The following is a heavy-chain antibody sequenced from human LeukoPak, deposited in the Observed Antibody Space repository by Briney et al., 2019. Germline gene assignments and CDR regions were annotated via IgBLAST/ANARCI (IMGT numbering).Heavy chain of an antibody. CDR1: GGSFNDHW. D-gene: IGHD4-23*01. CDR2: INHSGST. J-gene: IGHJ4*02. Sequence: SETLSLTCAVYGGSFNDHWWSWIRQPPGKGLEWIGEINHSGSTNYNPSLKSRVTISEDTSKNQFSLKLSSVTAADTAVYYCARGKTTVVTPFDYWGQGTLVTVSP. CDR3: ARGKTTVVTPFDY. V-gene: IGHV4-34*01.